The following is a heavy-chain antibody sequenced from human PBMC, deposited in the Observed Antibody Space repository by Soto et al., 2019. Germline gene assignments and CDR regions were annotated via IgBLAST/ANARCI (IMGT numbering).Heavy chain of an antibody. D-gene: IGHD6-6*01. V-gene: IGHV3-21*01. J-gene: IGHJ3*02. CDR2: ISSSSSYI. CDR3: ARDLSSAVRAARDAFDI. CDR1: GFTFSSYS. Sequence: GESLKISCAASGFTFSSYSMNWVRQAPGKGLEWVSSISSSSSYIYYADSVKGRFTISRDNAKNSLYLQMNSLRAEDTAVYYCARDLSSAVRAARDAFDIWGQGTMVTVSS.